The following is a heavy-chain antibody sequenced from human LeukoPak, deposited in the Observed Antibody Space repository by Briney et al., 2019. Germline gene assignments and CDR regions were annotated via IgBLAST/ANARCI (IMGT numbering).Heavy chain of an antibody. J-gene: IGHJ4*02. V-gene: IGHV1-2*02. CDR2: INPNTGGT. Sequence: ASVRVSCKASGYTFTGYYMHWVRQAPGQGLEWMGWINPNTGGTYYAEKFQGRVTMTRDTTISTAYMELTRLTSDDTAVYYCASYHDYGGNPDYWGQGTLVTVSS. D-gene: IGHD4-23*01. CDR3: ASYHDYGGNPDY. CDR1: GYTFTGYY.